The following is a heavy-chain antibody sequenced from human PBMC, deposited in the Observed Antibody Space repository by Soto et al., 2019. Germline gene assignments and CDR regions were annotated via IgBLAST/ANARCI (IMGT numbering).Heavy chain of an antibody. J-gene: IGHJ6*02. Sequence: ASVKVSCKASGYTFTGYYMHWVRQAPGQGLEWMGWINPNSGGTNYAQKFQGRVTMTRDTSISTAYMELSRLRSDDTAVYYCAIPQPRYCTNGVCYGDYYYYYGMDVWGQGTTVTVYS. V-gene: IGHV1-2*02. CDR1: GYTFTGYY. CDR2: INPNSGGT. CDR3: AIPQPRYCTNGVCYGDYYYYYGMDV. D-gene: IGHD2-8*01.